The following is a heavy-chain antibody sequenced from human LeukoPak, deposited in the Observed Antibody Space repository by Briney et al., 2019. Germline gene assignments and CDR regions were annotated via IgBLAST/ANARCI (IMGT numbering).Heavy chain of an antibody. J-gene: IGHJ4*02. CDR2: IYTSGST. CDR1: GGSISSYY. Sequence: SETLSLTCTVSGGSISSYYWSWIRQPAGKGLEWIGRIYTSGSTNYNPPLKSRVTMSVDTSKNQFSLKLSSVTAADTAVYYCARGFHDSSGYSYFDYWGQGTLVTVSS. CDR3: ARGFHDSSGYSYFDY. V-gene: IGHV4-4*07. D-gene: IGHD3-22*01.